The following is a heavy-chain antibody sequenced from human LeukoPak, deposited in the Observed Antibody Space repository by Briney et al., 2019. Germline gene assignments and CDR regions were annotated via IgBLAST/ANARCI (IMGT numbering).Heavy chain of an antibody. J-gene: IGHJ4*02. Sequence: TGGSLRLSCAASGFTFGSYSMNWVRQAPGKGLEWVSSISSSSSYIYYADSVKGRFTISRDNAKNSLYLQMNSLRAEDTAVYYCARGRAYDSSGYYSYWGQGTLVTVSS. CDR1: GFTFGSYS. V-gene: IGHV3-21*01. CDR3: ARGRAYDSSGYYSY. CDR2: ISSSSSYI. D-gene: IGHD3-22*01.